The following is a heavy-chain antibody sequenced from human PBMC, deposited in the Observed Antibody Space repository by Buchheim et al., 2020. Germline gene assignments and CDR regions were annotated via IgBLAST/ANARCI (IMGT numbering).Heavy chain of an antibody. D-gene: IGHD4-17*01. Sequence: EVQLLESGGGLVQPGGSLRLSCAVSGFTFSDYALSWVRQAPGMGLEWVSAISGGGVSTYYADSVRGRFTISRDNSRHTLFFQRNSLRAEDTAVYYCASHLTTVTTTPDYWGKGTL. CDR1: GFTFSDYA. CDR2: ISGGGVST. V-gene: IGHV3-23*01. CDR3: ASHLTTVTTTPDY. J-gene: IGHJ4*02.